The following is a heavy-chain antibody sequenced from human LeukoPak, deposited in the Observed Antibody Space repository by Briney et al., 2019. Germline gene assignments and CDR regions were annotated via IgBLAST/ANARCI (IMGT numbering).Heavy chain of an antibody. V-gene: IGHV3-23*01. D-gene: IGHD3-22*01. CDR3: AKGYDVESRCKPGYFDS. Sequence: PGGSLRLSCAASGFSFSDYVISWVRQAPEKGLEWVSGISGSGGATYYADSVKGRFTISRDNSKNTLHLQMNSLRVEDTARYYCAKGYDVESRCKPGYFDSWGQGTQVTVSS. CDR2: ISGSGGAT. J-gene: IGHJ4*02. CDR1: GFSFSDYV.